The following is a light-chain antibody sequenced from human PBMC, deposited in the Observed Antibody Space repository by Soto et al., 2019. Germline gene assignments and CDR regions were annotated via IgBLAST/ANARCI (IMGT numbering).Light chain of an antibody. CDR2: DAS. V-gene: IGKV3-11*01. CDR3: QQYNNWPWT. CDR1: QSVSSY. J-gene: IGKJ1*01. Sequence: EIVLTQSPATLSLSPGERATLSCRASQSVSSYLAWYQQKPGQAPRLLIYDASNRATGIPARFSGSGSGTDFTLTISSLEPEDFAVYYCQQYNNWPWTFGQGTMVDI.